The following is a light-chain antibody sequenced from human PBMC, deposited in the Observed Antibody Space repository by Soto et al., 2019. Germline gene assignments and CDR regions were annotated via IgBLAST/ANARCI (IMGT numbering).Light chain of an antibody. CDR2: DAS. CDR3: QRRSNWPPLT. CDR1: QSVSSS. J-gene: IGKJ4*01. V-gene: IGKV3-11*01. Sequence: EIVLTQSPATLSLSPGERATPSCRASQSVSSSLAWYQQKPGQAPRLLIFDASNRATGIPPRFSGSGSGTDFTLTISSLEPEDFAVYYCQRRSNWPPLTFGGGTKVEIK.